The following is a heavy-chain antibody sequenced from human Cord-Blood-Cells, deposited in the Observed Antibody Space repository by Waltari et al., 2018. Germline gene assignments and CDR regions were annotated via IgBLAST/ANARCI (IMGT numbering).Heavy chain of an antibody. D-gene: IGHD1-20*01. CDR3: ARTILTGRHDAFDI. Sequence: QVTLQESGPVLVIPTETRTPTCPAAGFSRSIARMGVCWTRQPPGKALEWLAHIFSNDEKSYSTSLKSRLTISKDTSKSQVVLTMTNMDPVDTATYYCARTILTGRHDAFDIWGQGTMVTVSS. CDR2: IFSNDEK. V-gene: IGHV2-26*01. CDR1: GFSRSIARMG. J-gene: IGHJ3*02.